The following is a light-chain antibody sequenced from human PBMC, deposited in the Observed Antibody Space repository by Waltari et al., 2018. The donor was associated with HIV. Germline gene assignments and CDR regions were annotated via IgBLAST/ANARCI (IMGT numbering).Light chain of an antibody. Sequence: QSALTQPASVSGSPGQSITISCTGTSSDVGGYNYVSWYQQHPGKAPKLMIYDVSNLPSGVSIRFSGSKSGNTASLTISGLQAEDEADYYCSSYTSSSTLVFGGVTKLTVL. CDR3: SSYTSSSTLV. CDR1: SSDVGGYNY. V-gene: IGLV2-14*01. J-gene: IGLJ2*01. CDR2: DVS.